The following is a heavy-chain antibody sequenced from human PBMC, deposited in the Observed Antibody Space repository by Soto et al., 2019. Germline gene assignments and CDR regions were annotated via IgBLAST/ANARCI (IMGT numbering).Heavy chain of an antibody. Sequence: QVQLVQSGAEVKKPGASVKVSCKASGYSFRSYDINWVRQATGQGLELMGWMNPNGGNTGYAQKFQGRGTMTRNTSISTAYMELSSLRSEDTAVYYCARASYGDYDWFDPWGQGTLVTVSS. J-gene: IGHJ5*02. V-gene: IGHV1-8*01. CDR3: ARASYGDYDWFDP. D-gene: IGHD4-17*01. CDR2: MNPNGGNT. CDR1: GYSFRSYD.